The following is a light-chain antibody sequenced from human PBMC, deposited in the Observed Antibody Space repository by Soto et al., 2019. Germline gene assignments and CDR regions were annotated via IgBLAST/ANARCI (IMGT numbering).Light chain of an antibody. V-gene: IGKV3-15*01. Sequence: ELVLTQSPATLSVSPGARATLSCRASQSVRNNLAWYQQKPGQAPSLLIYGASTRATGIPAKFSGGGSGTDFTLTISSLQSEDFAIYYCQQYKNGWTFGQGTKVDIK. CDR2: GAS. CDR1: QSVRNN. CDR3: QQYKNGWT. J-gene: IGKJ1*01.